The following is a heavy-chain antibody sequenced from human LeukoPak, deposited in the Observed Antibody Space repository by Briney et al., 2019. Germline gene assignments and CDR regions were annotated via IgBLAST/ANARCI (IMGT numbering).Heavy chain of an antibody. CDR1: GGTFSSYA. CDR3: ARSRGYSGYAYDAFDL. J-gene: IGHJ3*01. Sequence: SVKVSCKASGGTFSSYAISWVRQAPGQGLEWMGGIIPIFGTANYAQKFQGRVTITADESTSTAYMELSSLRSEDTAVYYCARSRGYSGYAYDAFDLWGQGTMVTVSS. CDR2: IIPIFGTA. V-gene: IGHV1-69*13. D-gene: IGHD5-12*01.